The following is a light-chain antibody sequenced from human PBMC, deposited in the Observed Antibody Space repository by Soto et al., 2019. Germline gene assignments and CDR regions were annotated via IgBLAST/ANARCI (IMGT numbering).Light chain of an antibody. Sequence: QLTQSPSFLSASVGDRVTITCRASQDISTYLAWYQQKPGKAPQHLIYRASILQTGVPSRFSGSGSGTEFTLTIRSLQPEDFATYYCQKRNSYPRTFGQGNTVEIK. CDR3: QKRNSYPRT. CDR1: QDISTY. V-gene: IGKV1-9*01. CDR2: RAS. J-gene: IGKJ1*01.